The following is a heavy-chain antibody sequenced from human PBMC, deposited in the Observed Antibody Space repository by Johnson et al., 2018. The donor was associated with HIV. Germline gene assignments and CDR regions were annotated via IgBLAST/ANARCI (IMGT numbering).Heavy chain of an antibody. Sequence: MLLVESGGGLVQPGGSLRLSCAASGFTFSSYDMHWVRQATGKGLEWVSAIGTAGDTYYPGSVKGRFTISRDNAKNSLYLQMNSLRAEDTAVYFCARAINDAFDIWGQGTMVTVSS. J-gene: IGHJ3*02. CDR2: IGTAGDT. CDR1: GFTFSSYD. CDR3: ARAINDAFDI. V-gene: IGHV3-13*01.